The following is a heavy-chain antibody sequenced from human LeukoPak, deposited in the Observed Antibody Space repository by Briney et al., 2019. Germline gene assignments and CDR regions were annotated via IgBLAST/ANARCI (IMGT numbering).Heavy chain of an antibody. D-gene: IGHD5-12*01. Sequence: SETLSLTCAVYGGSFSGYYWGWIRQPPGKGLEWIGSIYYSGSTYYNSSLKSRVTISVDTSKNQFSLKLSSVTAADTAVYYCARDNPGYSGYVGHWGQGTLVTVSS. CDR1: GGSFSGYY. V-gene: IGHV4-34*01. CDR2: IYYSGST. J-gene: IGHJ4*02. CDR3: ARDNPGYSGYVGH.